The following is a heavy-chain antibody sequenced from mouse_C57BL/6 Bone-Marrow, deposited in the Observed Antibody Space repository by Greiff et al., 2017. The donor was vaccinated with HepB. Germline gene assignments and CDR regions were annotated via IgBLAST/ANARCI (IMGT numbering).Heavy chain of an antibody. CDR1: GFNIKDDY. CDR2: IDPENGDT. CDR3: TAGSNHWYFDV. D-gene: IGHD1-1*01. Sequence: EVKLQQSGAELVRPGASVKLSCTASGFNIKDDYMHWVKQRPEQGLEWIGWIDPENGDTEYASKFQGKATITADTSSNTAYLQLSSLTSEDTAVYYCTAGSNHWYFDVWGTGTTVTVSS. V-gene: IGHV14-4*01. J-gene: IGHJ1*03.